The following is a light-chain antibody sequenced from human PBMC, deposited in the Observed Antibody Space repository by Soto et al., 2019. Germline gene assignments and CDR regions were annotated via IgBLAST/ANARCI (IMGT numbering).Light chain of an antibody. V-gene: IGKV1-33*01. CDR2: DTF. CDR3: KQHHSLPPGFT. CDR1: KGIGNR. J-gene: IGKJ2*01. Sequence: DIQMTQSPPSLSASVGDRVTITCQASKGIGNRLGWYQVKPGKDPKLLIYDTFNLESGGPSRFILSGTGTDFTFTINSRQHEDIATYYCKQHHSLPPGFTFGQGTKLDI.